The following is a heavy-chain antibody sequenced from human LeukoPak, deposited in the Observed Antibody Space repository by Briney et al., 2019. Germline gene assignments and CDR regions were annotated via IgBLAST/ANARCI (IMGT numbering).Heavy chain of an antibody. V-gene: IGHV3-11*03. J-gene: IGHJ4*02. CDR3: ASGVLGGGGDY. Sequence: PGGSLRLSCAASGFTFSDYYMSWIRQAPGKGLEWVSYISSSSSYTNYADSVKGRFTIPRDNAKNSLYLQMNSLRAEDTAVYYCASGVLGGGGDYWGQGTLVTVSS. CDR1: GFTFSDYY. CDR2: ISSSSSYT. D-gene: IGHD2-15*01.